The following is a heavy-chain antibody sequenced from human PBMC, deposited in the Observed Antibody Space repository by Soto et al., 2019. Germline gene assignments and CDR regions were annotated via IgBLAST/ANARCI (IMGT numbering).Heavy chain of an antibody. V-gene: IGHV3-30*18. CDR2: ISHDGSNK. CDR3: AKERSVRFLEWLPLYGMDV. CDR1: GFTFSSYG. Sequence: GSLRLSCAASGFTFSSYGMHWVRQAPGKGLEWVAVISHDGSNKYYADSVKGRFTISRDNSKNTLYLQMNSLRAEDTAVYYCAKERSVRFLEWLPLYGMDVWGQGTTVTVSS. J-gene: IGHJ6*02. D-gene: IGHD3-3*01.